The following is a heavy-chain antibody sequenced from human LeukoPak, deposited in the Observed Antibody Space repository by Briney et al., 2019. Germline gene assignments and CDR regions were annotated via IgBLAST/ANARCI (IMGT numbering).Heavy chain of an antibody. CDR3: ARDFGTTVTRGWFDP. V-gene: IGHV3-11*01. Sequence: GGSLRLSCAASRFTFSDYYMSWIGQAPGKGREWVSYISSSGSTIYYADSVKGRFTISRDNAKNSLYLQMNSLRAEDTAVYYCARDFGTTVTRGWFDPWGQGTLVTVSS. J-gene: IGHJ5*02. CDR2: ISSSGSTI. D-gene: IGHD4-17*01. CDR1: RFTFSDYY.